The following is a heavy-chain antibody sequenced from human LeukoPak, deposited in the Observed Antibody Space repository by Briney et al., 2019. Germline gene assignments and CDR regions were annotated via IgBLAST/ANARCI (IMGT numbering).Heavy chain of an antibody. Sequence: GGSLRLSCAASGFTFSDYYMSWIRQAPGKGLEWVSYISSSGSTIYYADSVKGRFTISRDNAKNSLYLQMNSLRAEDTAVYYCARAPSGYADTPPLGYWGQGTLVTVSS. CDR3: ARAPSGYADTPPLGY. CDR1: GFTFSDYY. D-gene: IGHD5-12*01. J-gene: IGHJ4*02. CDR2: ISSSGSTI. V-gene: IGHV3-11*01.